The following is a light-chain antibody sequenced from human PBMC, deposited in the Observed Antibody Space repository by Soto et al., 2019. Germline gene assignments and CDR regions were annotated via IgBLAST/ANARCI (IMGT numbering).Light chain of an antibody. CDR2: GAS. J-gene: IGKJ3*01. V-gene: IGKV3-15*01. CDR3: QQYNNWPV. CDR1: QSVSSN. Sequence: EIVMTQSPATLSVSPGERATLSCRASQSVSSNLAWYQQKPGQAPRLLIYGASTRATGIPARFSGSGSGTEFTLTISSLQSEDFAVYYCQQYNNWPVFGHGTKVDIX.